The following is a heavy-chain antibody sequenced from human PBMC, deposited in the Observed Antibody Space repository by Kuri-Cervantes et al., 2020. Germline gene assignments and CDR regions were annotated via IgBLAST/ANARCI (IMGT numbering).Heavy chain of an antibody. Sequence: GGSLRLSCAVSGFTFSTYAMNWVRQAPGKGLEWVSSISRNSDYIYYADSVRGRFTISRDNAKNSLYLQLNSLRAEDTALYYCTRGMGDTAIPGSWGQGTLDTVSS. V-gene: IGHV3-21*01. CDR3: TRGMGDTAIPGS. CDR2: ISRNSDYI. J-gene: IGHJ5*02. D-gene: IGHD5-18*01. CDR1: GFTFSTYA.